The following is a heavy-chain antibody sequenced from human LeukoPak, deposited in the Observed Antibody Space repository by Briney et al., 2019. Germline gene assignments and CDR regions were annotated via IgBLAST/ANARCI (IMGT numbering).Heavy chain of an antibody. CDR2: INHRGST. CDR3: ATYSTGFDI. J-gene: IGHJ3*02. D-gene: IGHD6-19*01. CDR1: GGSFSDYY. Sequence: SETLSLTCAVYGGSFSDYYWTWVRQPPGKGLEWIGEINHRGSTHYNPSLKSRVTISVDTSKKQFSLKLSSVTAADTAVYYCATYSTGFDIWGQGTVVTVSS. V-gene: IGHV4-34*01.